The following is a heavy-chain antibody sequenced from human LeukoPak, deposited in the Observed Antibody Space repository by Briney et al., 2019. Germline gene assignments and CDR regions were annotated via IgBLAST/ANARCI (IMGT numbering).Heavy chain of an antibody. V-gene: IGHV1-8*01. Sequence: GASVKVSCKASGYTFTSYDINWVRQATGQGLEWMGWMNPNSGNTGYAQKFQGRVTMTRNTSISTAYMELSSLRSEDTAVYYCARDPHDRGGVLRFLEWTKGRYYGMDVWGQGTTVTVSS. CDR3: ARDPHDRGGVLRFLEWTKGRYYGMDV. J-gene: IGHJ6*02. D-gene: IGHD3-3*01. CDR2: MNPNSGNT. CDR1: GYTFTSYD.